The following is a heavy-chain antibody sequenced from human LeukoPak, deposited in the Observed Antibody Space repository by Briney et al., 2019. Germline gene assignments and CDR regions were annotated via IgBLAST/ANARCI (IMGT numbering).Heavy chain of an antibody. CDR2: LSYGGTNK. CDR3: ARGQGDVSQNWLDP. J-gene: IGHJ5*02. Sequence: GGSLRLSCAASGFTFSDYAMHWVRQAPGKGLEWVAVLSYGGTNKYYADSVKGRFTISRDNSKHSLYLQMNSLRAEDTAVYYCARGQGDVSQNWLDPWGQGTLVIVSS. D-gene: IGHD3-16*01. V-gene: IGHV3-30-3*01. CDR1: GFTFSDYA.